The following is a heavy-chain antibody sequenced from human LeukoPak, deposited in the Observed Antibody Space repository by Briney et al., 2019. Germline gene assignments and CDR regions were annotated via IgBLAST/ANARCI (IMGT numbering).Heavy chain of an antibody. Sequence: ASVKVSCKASGYTFTGYYMHWVRQAPGRGLEWMGWINPNSGGTNYAQKFQGRVTMTRDTSISTAFMELSRLRSDDTAVYYCARAELGIAPPPFDFWGQGTLVTVSS. J-gene: IGHJ4*02. D-gene: IGHD7-27*01. CDR1: GYTFTGYY. V-gene: IGHV1-2*02. CDR2: INPNSGGT. CDR3: ARAELGIAPPPFDF.